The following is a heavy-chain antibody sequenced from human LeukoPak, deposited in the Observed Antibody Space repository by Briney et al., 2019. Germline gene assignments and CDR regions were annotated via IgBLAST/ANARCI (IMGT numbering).Heavy chain of an antibody. V-gene: IGHV1-8*01. D-gene: IGHD4-23*01. J-gene: IGHJ5*02. Sequence: ASVKVSCKASGYTFTSYDINWVRQATGQGLEWMGWMNPNSGNTGYAQKFQGRVTMTRNTSISTAYMELSSLRSEDTAVYYCARGHYGGNSGSYWFDPWGQGTLVTVSS. CDR3: ARGHYGGNSGSYWFDP. CDR2: MNPNSGNT. CDR1: GYTFTSYD.